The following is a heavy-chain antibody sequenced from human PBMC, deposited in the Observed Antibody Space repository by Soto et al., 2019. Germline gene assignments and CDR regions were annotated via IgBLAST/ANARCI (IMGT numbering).Heavy chain of an antibody. CDR2: IYYSGGT. CDR3: ARLDYYHRQFDY. J-gene: IGHJ4*02. V-gene: IGHV4-30-4*01. CDR1: GGSINSGDYY. Sequence: QVQLQESGPGLVKPSQTLSLTCTVSGGSINSGDYYWGWIRQPPGRGLEWIGYIYYSGGTYYNPSLKSRLSISVNTSKNRFSLRLSSVTGADTAVYYSARLDYYHRQFDYWGQGTLVTLSS. D-gene: IGHD3-22*01.